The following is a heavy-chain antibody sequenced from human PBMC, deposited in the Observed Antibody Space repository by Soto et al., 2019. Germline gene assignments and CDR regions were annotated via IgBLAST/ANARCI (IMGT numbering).Heavy chain of an antibody. CDR2: FHYSGST. V-gene: IGHV4-59*12. Sequence: PSETLSLTCTVSGGSISSYYWSWIRQPPGKGLKWIGYFHYSGSTNYNPSLKSRVTISLDTSKDQFSLMLSSVTAADTAVYYCARAYGGYADYWGQGALVTVSS. CDR1: GGSISSYY. CDR3: ARAYGGYADY. D-gene: IGHD5-12*01. J-gene: IGHJ4*02.